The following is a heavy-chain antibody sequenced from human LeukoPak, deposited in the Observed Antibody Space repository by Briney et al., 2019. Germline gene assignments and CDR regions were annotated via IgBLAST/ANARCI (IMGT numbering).Heavy chain of an antibody. V-gene: IGHV4-31*03. D-gene: IGHD6-13*01. Sequence: SETLSLTCTVSGGSISSGGYYWSWIRQHPGKGLEWIGYIYYSGSTYYDPSLKSRVTISVDTSKNQFSLKLSSVTAADTAVYYCARGRQQSALAYWGQGTLVTVSS. J-gene: IGHJ4*02. CDR3: ARGRQQSALAY. CDR1: GGSISSGGYY. CDR2: IYYSGST.